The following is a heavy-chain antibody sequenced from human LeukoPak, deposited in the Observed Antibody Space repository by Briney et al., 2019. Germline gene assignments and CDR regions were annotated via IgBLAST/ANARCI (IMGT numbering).Heavy chain of an antibody. V-gene: IGHV4-39*01. CDR1: GGSISSYY. Sequence: PSETLSLTCTVSGGSISSYYWGWIRQPPGKGLEWIGTIYYSGSTYYNPSLKSRVTISVDTSKNQFSLKLRSVTAADTAVYYCARMAPYGDYLHDYWGQGTLVTVSS. D-gene: IGHD4-17*01. CDR3: ARMAPYGDYLHDY. J-gene: IGHJ4*02. CDR2: IYYSGST.